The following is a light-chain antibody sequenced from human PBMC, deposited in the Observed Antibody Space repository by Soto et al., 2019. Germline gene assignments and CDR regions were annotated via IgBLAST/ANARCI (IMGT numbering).Light chain of an antibody. CDR2: GAS. CDR1: QSVSNN. CDR3: LHYYEWHRWT. Sequence: EVVLTQSPGTLSLSPGERATLSCRASQSVSNNYLAWYQQKPGQAPSLIIYGASTTATGIPARFSGSGTGTEFTLTISSLQSEDFASYYCLHYYEWHRWTFGQGTKVDIK. V-gene: IGKV3-15*01. J-gene: IGKJ1*01.